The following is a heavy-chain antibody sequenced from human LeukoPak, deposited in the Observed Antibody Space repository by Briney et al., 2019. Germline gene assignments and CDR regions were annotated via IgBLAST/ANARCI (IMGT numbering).Heavy chain of an antibody. Sequence: GGSLRLSCAASGFTFSSYSMNWVRQAPGKGLEGVSSTTSISSYIYYADSVKGRFTISRDNAKNSLYLQMNSLRAEDTAVYYCARDIPDGKAFDYWGQGTLVTVSS. D-gene: IGHD2-21*01. CDR1: GFTFSSYS. CDR3: ARDIPDGKAFDY. CDR2: TTSISSYI. V-gene: IGHV3-21*01. J-gene: IGHJ4*02.